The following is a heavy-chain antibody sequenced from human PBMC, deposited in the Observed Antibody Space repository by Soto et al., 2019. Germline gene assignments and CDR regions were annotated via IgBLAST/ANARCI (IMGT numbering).Heavy chain of an antibody. CDR2: VNPSGGHT. D-gene: IGHD2-21*02. J-gene: IGHJ4*02. CDR1: GDTFTDYY. V-gene: IGHV1-46*01. CDR3: ARGGHVVGVTAALDY. Sequence: QVQLMQSGAEVKKPGASVKVSCKASGDTFTDYYIHWVRQAPGQGLEWMGTVNPSGGHTTYAQHFLGRVTMTRDTAPSTLHMELTSLTSDDTAIYYCARGGHVVGVTAALDYWGQGTLVTVSS.